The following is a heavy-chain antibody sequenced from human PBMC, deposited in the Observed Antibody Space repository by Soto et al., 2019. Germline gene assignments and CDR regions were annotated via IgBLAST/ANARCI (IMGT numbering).Heavy chain of an antibody. CDR3: ARDIQGSGSFIDY. V-gene: IGHV3-33*01. Sequence: PGGSLRLSCAASGFTFSSYGMHWVRQAPGKGLEWVAVIWYDGSNKYYADSVKGRFTISRDNSKNTLYLQMNSLRAEDSAVYYCARDIQGSGSFIDYWGQGTLVTVSS. J-gene: IGHJ4*02. CDR2: IWYDGSNK. CDR1: GFTFSSYG. D-gene: IGHD3-22*01.